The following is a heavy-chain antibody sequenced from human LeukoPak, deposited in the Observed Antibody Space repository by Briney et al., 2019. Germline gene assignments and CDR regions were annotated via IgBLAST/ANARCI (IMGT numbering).Heavy chain of an antibody. CDR3: AKGRCGNTCFLDC. CDR2: IKSKTYGGTT. D-gene: IGHD2-21*01. V-gene: IGHV3-15*01. Sequence: GGSLRLSCAASGFTFSDAWMSWVRQAPGKGLEWVGRIKSKTYGGTTQYAAPVKGRFTISRDDSKSALYLQMDSLKSEDTAVYYCAKGRCGNTCFLDCWGQGNLVTVSS. CDR1: GFTFSDAW. J-gene: IGHJ4*02.